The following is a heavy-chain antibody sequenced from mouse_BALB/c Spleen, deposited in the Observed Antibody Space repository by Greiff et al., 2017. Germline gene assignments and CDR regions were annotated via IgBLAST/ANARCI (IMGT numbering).Heavy chain of an antibody. V-gene: IGHV1-9*01. CDR1: GYTFSSYW. D-gene: IGHD2-12*01. CDR3: ARSYRDYAMDY. J-gene: IGHJ4*01. CDR2: ILPGSGST. Sequence: QVQLKQSGAELMKPGASVKISCKATGYTFSSYWIEWVKQRPGHGLEWIGEILPGSGSTNYNEKFKGKATFTADTSSNTAYMQLSSLTSEDSAVYYCARSYRDYAMDYWGQGTSVTVSS.